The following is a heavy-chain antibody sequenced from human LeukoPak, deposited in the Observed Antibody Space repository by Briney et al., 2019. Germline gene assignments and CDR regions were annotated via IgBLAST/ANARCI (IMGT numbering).Heavy chain of an antibody. V-gene: IGHV3-7*01. J-gene: IGHJ4*02. CDR2: IKQDGSEE. Sequence: PGGSLRLSCAASGFTFSNYWMRWVRQAPGKGLEWVANIKQDGSEEYYVASVKGRFTISRDNAKNSLFLQMNSLRAEDTAVYYCARDMYSNGRGPFDYWGQGTLVTVSS. CDR1: GFTFSNYW. D-gene: IGHD6-19*01. CDR3: ARDMYSNGRGPFDY.